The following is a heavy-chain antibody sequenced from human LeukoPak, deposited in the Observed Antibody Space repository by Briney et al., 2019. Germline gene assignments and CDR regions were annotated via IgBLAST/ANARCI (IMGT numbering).Heavy chain of an antibody. CDR2: IYYSGST. Sequence: SETLSLTCTVSGGSISSGGYYWSWIRQHPGKGLEWIGYIYYSGSTYYNPSLKSRVTISVDTSKNQFSLKLSSVTAADTAVYYCARDKWTYDFWSGYNYGMDVWGQGTTVNVSS. V-gene: IGHV4-31*03. CDR1: GGSISSGGYY. J-gene: IGHJ6*02. D-gene: IGHD3-3*01. CDR3: ARDKWTYDFWSGYNYGMDV.